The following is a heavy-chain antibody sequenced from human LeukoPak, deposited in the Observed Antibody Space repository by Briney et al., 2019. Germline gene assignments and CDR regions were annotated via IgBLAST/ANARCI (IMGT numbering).Heavy chain of an antibody. CDR3: ARDVYSGYALGGFDY. V-gene: IGHV3-48*01. CDR1: GFTFSSYA. Sequence: GGSLRLSCAASGFTFSSYAMSWVRQAPGKGLEWLSYISSSSSTIYYADSVKGRFTISRDNAKNSLYLQMNSLRAEDTAVYYCARDVYSGYALGGFDYWGQGTLVTVSS. D-gene: IGHD5-12*01. J-gene: IGHJ4*02. CDR2: ISSSSSTI.